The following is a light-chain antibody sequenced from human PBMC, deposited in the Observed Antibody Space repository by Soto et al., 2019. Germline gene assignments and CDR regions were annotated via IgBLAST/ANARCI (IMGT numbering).Light chain of an antibody. CDR3: QQYNNWPWT. Sequence: EIVMTQSPATLSVSPGERATLSCRASQSVSSNLAWYQQKPGQAPSLLIYGASTRATGTPARFSGSGSGTEFTLTISSLQSVDFAVYSCQQYNNWPWTFGQGTKVDIK. CDR2: GAS. CDR1: QSVSSN. V-gene: IGKV3-15*01. J-gene: IGKJ1*01.